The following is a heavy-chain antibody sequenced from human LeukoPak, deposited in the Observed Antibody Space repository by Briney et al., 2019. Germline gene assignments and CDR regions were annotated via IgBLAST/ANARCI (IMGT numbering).Heavy chain of an antibody. V-gene: IGHV1-69*05. CDR1: GGTFSSYA. CDR3: ARVRGSGINFDY. D-gene: IGHD3-10*01. J-gene: IGHJ4*02. Sequence: SVKVSCKASGGTFSSYAISWVRQAPGQGLEWMGRIIPIFGTANYAQKFQGRVTITTDESTSTAYMELSSLRSEDTAVYHCARVRGSGINFDYWGQGTLVTVSS. CDR2: IIPIFGTA.